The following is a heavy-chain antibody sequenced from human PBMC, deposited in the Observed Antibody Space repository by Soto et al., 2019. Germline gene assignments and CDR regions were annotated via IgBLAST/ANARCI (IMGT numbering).Heavy chain of an antibody. J-gene: IGHJ5*02. CDR1: GYTFTGYY. CDR3: ARGGDLYCSGGSCYSWFDP. Sequence: ASVKVSCKASGYTFTGYYMHWVRQAPGQGLEWMEWINPNSGGTNYAQKFQGWVTMTRDTSISTAYMELSRLRSDDTAVYYCARGGDLYCSGGSCYSWFDPWGQGTLVTSPQ. CDR2: INPNSGGT. D-gene: IGHD2-15*01. V-gene: IGHV1-2*04.